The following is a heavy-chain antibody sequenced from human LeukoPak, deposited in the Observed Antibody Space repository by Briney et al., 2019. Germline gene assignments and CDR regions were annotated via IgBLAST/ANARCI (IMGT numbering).Heavy chain of an antibody. CDR1: GFTFSSYS. J-gene: IGHJ4*02. D-gene: IGHD7-27*01. CDR3: VRDGDFGY. Sequence: GGSLRLSCAASGFTFSSYSMNWVRQAPGKGLEWVSYIGSSGNTMYYADSVKGRFTISRDNAKNSLYLHMNSLRAEDTAVYYCVRDGDFGYWGQGTLVTVSS. CDR2: IGSSGNTM. V-gene: IGHV3-48*04.